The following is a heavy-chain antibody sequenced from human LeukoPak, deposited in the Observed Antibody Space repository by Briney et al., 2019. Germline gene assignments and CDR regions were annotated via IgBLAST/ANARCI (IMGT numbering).Heavy chain of an antibody. J-gene: IGHJ6*02. CDR1: GFTFSSYA. Sequence: GGSLRLSCAASGFTFSSYAMHWVRQAPGKGLEWVAVISYDGSNKYYADSVKGRFTISRDNSKNTLYLQMNSLRAEDTAVYYCARGGTMVRGYYYGMDVWGQGTTVTVSS. CDR2: ISYDGSNK. D-gene: IGHD3-10*01. CDR3: ARGGTMVRGYYYGMDV. V-gene: IGHV3-30*04.